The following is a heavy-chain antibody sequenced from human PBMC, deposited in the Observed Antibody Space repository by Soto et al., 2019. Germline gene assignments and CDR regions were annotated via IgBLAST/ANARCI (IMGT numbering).Heavy chain of an antibody. CDR1: GDSVSSSSAA. Sequence: PSQTLSLTCAISGDSVSSSSAAWNWIRQSPSRGLEWLGRTYYRSKWYNDYAVSVKSRITINPDTSKNQFSLQLNSVTPEDTAVYYCARQHGELELPYFDYWGQGTLVTVSS. J-gene: IGHJ4*02. V-gene: IGHV6-1*01. CDR2: TYYRSKWYN. D-gene: IGHD1-7*01. CDR3: ARQHGELELPYFDY.